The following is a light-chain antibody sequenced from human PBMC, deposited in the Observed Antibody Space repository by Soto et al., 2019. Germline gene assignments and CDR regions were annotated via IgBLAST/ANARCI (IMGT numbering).Light chain of an antibody. CDR1: QSVSSY. CDR3: QQRSNWPTAWT. CDR2: DAS. J-gene: IGKJ1*01. Sequence: EIVLTQSPATLSLSPGERATLSCRASQSVSSYLAWYQQKPGQAPRLLIYDASNRATGIPARFSGSGSGTDFTLTISSLEPEDFAVYYFQQRSNWPTAWTFGPGIKVEIK. V-gene: IGKV3-11*01.